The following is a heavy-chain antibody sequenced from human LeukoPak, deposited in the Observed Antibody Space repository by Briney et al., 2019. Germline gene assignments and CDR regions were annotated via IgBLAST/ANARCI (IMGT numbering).Heavy chain of an antibody. J-gene: IGHJ3*02. D-gene: IGHD2-21*01. V-gene: IGHV4-59*01. CDR1: GGSISTYY. CDR2: SDYSGST. CDR3: ARDWGGLRAFDI. Sequence: SETLSLTCTVSGGSISTYYWSWIRQPPGKGLEWIGYSDYSGSTSYNPSLKSRVTVSVDTSKNQFSLKVSSVTAADTAVYYCARDWGGLRAFDIWGQGTMVTVSS.